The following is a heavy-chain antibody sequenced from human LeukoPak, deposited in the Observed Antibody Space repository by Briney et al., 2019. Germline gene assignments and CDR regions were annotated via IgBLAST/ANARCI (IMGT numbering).Heavy chain of an antibody. CDR3: ARDNQFWSGYSF. CDR2: INSDGSFT. D-gene: IGHD3-3*01. CDR1: GFIFSSYW. V-gene: IGHV3-74*01. Sequence: GGSLRLSCAASGFIFSSYWMHWVRQAPGKGRMWVSRINSDGSFTSYADSVKGRFTISRDNAKNTLYLQMNSLRAEDTAVYYCARDNQFWSGYSFWGQGTLVTVSS. J-gene: IGHJ4*02.